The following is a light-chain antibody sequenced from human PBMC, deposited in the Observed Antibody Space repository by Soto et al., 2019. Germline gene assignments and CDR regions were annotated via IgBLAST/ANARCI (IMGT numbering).Light chain of an antibody. CDR1: QTVLYSTNNKNY. J-gene: IGKJ2*01. Sequence: DIVMTQSPDSLAVSLGERATINCKSSQTVLYSTNNKNYLTWYQQKPGQPPRLLIYWASTRESGVPDRFSGSGSGTDFTLTISSLQAEDEAVYYCHQYYSAPYTFGQGTKLEIK. CDR2: WAS. CDR3: HQYYSAPYT. V-gene: IGKV4-1*01.